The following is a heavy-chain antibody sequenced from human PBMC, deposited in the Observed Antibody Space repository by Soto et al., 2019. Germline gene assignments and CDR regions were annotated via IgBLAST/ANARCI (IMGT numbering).Heavy chain of an antibody. D-gene: IGHD2-2*03. V-gene: IGHV3-15*01. Sequence: TGGSLRLSCAASGFPFNNAWMSWVRQAPGKGLEWIGRIQSKTNDGTTDYAAPVKGRFTISRDDSKSTVYLQMNSLKTEDTGVYYCATGYCSSTSCRADNTQDFWGQGALVTVSS. CDR1: GFPFNNAW. J-gene: IGHJ4*02. CDR2: IQSKTNDGTT. CDR3: ATGYCSSTSCRADNTQDF.